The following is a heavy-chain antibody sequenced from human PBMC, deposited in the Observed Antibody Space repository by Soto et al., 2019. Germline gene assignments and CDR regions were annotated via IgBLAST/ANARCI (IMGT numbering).Heavy chain of an antibody. CDR3: ARCRISIFGVAHYGLDV. Sequence: GASVKVSCKASGYTFSSYAMHWVRQAPGQRLEWMGWINAGNGSTKYSQKFHGRVTITRDTSASTAYLELSSLISEDTAVYYCARCRISIFGVAHYGLDVWGQGTTVTVSS. CDR1: GYTFSSYA. J-gene: IGHJ6*02. D-gene: IGHD3-3*01. CDR2: INAGNGST. V-gene: IGHV1-3*01.